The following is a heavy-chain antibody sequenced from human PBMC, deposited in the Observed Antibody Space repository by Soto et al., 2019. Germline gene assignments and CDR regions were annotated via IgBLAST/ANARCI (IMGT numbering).Heavy chain of an antibody. J-gene: IGHJ4*02. V-gene: IGHV3-11*03. CDR3: ARHRGTISLTDY. Sequence: GGSLRLSCAASGFTFSDYYMSWIRQAPGKGLEWVSYISSSSSYTNYADSVKGRFTISRDNAKNSLYLQMNSLRAEDTAVYYCARHRGTISLTDYWGQGTLVTVSS. CDR2: ISSSSSYT. D-gene: IGHD3-9*01. CDR1: GFTFSDYY.